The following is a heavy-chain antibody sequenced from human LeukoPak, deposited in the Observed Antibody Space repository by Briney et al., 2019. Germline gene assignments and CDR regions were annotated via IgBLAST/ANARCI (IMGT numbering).Heavy chain of an antibody. V-gene: IGHV4-59*01. J-gene: IGHJ4*02. D-gene: IGHD2-15*01. CDR3: ARRHCSGGSCYVDN. CDR2: IYYSGST. Sequence: SLETLSLTCSVSGGSISGSYWTWIRQPPGKGLEWIGYIYYSGSTNYNPSLKSRVTISVDTSKNQFSLKLSSVTAADTAVYYCARRHCSGGSCYVDNWGQGTLVTVSS. CDR1: GGSISGSY.